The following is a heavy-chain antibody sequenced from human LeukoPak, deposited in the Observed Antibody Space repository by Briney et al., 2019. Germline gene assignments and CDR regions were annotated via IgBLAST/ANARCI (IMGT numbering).Heavy chain of an antibody. J-gene: IGHJ3*02. V-gene: IGHV3-11*06. Sequence: GGSLRLSCAASGFTFSDYYMSWIRQAPGKGLEWVSYISSSSSYTNYADSVKGRFTISRDNAKNSLYLQMNSLRAEDTAVYYCAREFRARYGGSYSMVDGAFDIWGQGTMVTVSS. D-gene: IGHD1-26*01. CDR1: GFTFSDYY. CDR3: AREFRARYGGSYSMVDGAFDI. CDR2: ISSSSSYT.